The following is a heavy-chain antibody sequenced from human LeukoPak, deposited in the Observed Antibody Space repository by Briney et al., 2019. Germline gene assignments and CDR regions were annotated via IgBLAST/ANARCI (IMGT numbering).Heavy chain of an antibody. Sequence: SETLSLTCTVSGYSISSGFYWGWIRQPPGKGLECIGSIYHSGSTYYNPSLKSRVTISVDTSKNQFSLNLSSVTAADTAMYYCARAVGTSRNFFDYWGRGTLVTVSS. CDR3: ARAVGTSRNFFDY. J-gene: IGHJ4*02. CDR2: IYHSGST. D-gene: IGHD4-23*01. CDR1: GYSISSGFY. V-gene: IGHV4-38-2*02.